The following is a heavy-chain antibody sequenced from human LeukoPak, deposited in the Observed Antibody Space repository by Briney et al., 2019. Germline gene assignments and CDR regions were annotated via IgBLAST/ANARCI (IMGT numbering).Heavy chain of an antibody. V-gene: IGHV3-23*05. CDR1: GFTFSAYA. CDR2: IGSDNKP. J-gene: IGHJ6*02. D-gene: IGHD2-2*01. CDR3: ARGQYCTTTSCYSDYYYYYGMDV. Sequence: PGGSLRLSCEASGFTFSAYAMTWGRQAPGKGLEWVSSIGSDNKPHYSESVKGRFAISRDNSKSMLFLQLNSLRAADTAVYYCARGQYCTTTSCYSDYYYYYGMDVWGQGTTVTVSS.